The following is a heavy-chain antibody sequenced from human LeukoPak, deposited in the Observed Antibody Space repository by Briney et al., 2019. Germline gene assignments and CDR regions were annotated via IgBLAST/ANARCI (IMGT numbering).Heavy chain of an antibody. CDR2: INHSGST. Sequence: SETLSLTCTVSGGSVSSGSYYWSWIRQPPGKGLEWIGEINHSGSTNYNPSLKSRVTISVDTSKNQFSLKLSSVTAADTAVYYCARSPQWLVRFDYWGQGTLVTVSS. CDR3: ARSPQWLVRFDY. D-gene: IGHD6-19*01. CDR1: GGSVSSGSYY. V-gene: IGHV4-39*07. J-gene: IGHJ4*02.